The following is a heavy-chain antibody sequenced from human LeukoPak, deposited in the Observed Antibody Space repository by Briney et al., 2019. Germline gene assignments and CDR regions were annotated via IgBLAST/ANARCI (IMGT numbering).Heavy chain of an antibody. V-gene: IGHV3-49*04. D-gene: IGHD3-10*01. J-gene: IGHJ4*02. CDR1: GFTFGDHA. Sequence: GGSLRLSCSASGFTFGDHAMSWVRQAPGKGLEWVGFIRSKGYGGTTEYAASVEGRFSSSRDDSKSFVYLQMSSLKTEDTAVYYCTRVRSGNDFDYWGQGTLVTVSS. CDR2: IRSKGYGGTT. CDR3: TRVRSGNDFDY.